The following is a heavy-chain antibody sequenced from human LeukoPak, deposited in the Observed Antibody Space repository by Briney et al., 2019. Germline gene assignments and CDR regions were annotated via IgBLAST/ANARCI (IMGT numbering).Heavy chain of an antibody. CDR1: GYTFTAYY. D-gene: IGHD3-22*01. CDR2: LNPNSGGT. CDR3: TRGDYYDSSTEDY. J-gene: IGHJ4*02. Sequence: GASVKVSCKASGYTFTAYYIHWVRQAPGQGLEWMGRLNPNSGGTNYAQKFQGRVTMTRDTSISTAYMEVSRLTSDDTAVYYCTRGDYYDSSTEDYWGQGTLVTVSS. V-gene: IGHV1-2*06.